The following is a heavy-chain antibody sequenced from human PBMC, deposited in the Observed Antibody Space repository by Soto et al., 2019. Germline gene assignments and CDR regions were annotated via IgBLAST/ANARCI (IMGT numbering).Heavy chain of an antibody. J-gene: IGHJ4*02. Sequence: SVKVSCKALRGTFTNYAFSWVRQAPGQGLEWMGGIMPFFGSGNYAQKFQGRINITADESTSSVYLELTSLRSEDTAVYYCARDRAGYYSHFVYWGQGTLVTVSS. V-gene: IGHV1-69*13. D-gene: IGHD3-22*01. CDR3: ARDRAGYYSHFVY. CDR1: RGTFTNYA. CDR2: IMPFFGSG.